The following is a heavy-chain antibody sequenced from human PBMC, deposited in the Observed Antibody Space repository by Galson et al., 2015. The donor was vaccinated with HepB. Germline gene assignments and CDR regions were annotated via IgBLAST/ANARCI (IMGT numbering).Heavy chain of an antibody. V-gene: IGHV3-33*06. CDR2: IWYDGSNK. CDR3: AKDWWTEDY. D-gene: IGHD2-15*01. CDR1: GFTFSSYG. J-gene: IGHJ4*02. Sequence: SLRLSCAASGFTFSSYGMHWVRQAPGKGLEWVAVIWYDGSNKYYADSVKGRFTISRDNSKNTLYLRMNSLRAEDTAVYYCAKDWWTEDYWGQGTLVTVSS.